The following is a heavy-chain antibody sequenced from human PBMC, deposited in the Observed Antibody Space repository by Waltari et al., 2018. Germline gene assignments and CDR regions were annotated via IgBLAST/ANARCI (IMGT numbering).Heavy chain of an antibody. Sequence: QLQLEQLGPGLVKPSETLSLICAVSGDSMGDSDLWNWVRQSPGKGLEWIGQVHRSGRTNYNPSFASQVTVSVDTSTNHFSLKVTSATAADTAVYYCARDRGRGLYLDSWGQGILVTVSP. D-gene: IGHD2-15*01. CDR3: ARDRGRGLYLDS. CDR2: VHRSGRT. V-gene: IGHV4-4*02. CDR1: GDSMGDSDL. J-gene: IGHJ4*02.